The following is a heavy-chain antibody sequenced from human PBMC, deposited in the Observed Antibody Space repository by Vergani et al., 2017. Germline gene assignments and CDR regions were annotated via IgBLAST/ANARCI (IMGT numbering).Heavy chain of an antibody. CDR3: ARGIKQQLVSSYWYFDL. J-gene: IGHJ2*01. CDR2: INHSGST. Sequence: QLQQWGAGLLKPSETLSLTCAVYGGSFSGYYWSWIRQPPGKGLEWIGEINHSGSTKYNPALKSRVTISVDTSKNQFSLKLSSVTAADTAVYYCARGIKQQLVSSYWYFDLWGRGTLVTVSS. CDR1: GGSFSGYY. V-gene: IGHV4-34*01. D-gene: IGHD6-13*01.